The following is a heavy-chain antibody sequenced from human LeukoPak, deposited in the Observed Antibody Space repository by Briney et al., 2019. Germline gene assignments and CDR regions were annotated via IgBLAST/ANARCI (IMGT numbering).Heavy chain of an antibody. Sequence: GGSLRLSCAASGFTFSSYWMSWVRQAPGKGLEWVANIKRDGSEKYYVDSVKGRFTISRDNAKNSLYLQMNSLRAEDTAVYFCARGLYGSGTYYFDWWGQGTLVTVSS. CDR1: GFTFSSYW. CDR3: ARGLYGSGTYYFDW. D-gene: IGHD3-10*01. CDR2: IKRDGSEK. J-gene: IGHJ4*02. V-gene: IGHV3-7*01.